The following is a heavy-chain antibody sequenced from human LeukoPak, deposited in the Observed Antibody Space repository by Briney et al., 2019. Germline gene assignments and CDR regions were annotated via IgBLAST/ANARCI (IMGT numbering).Heavy chain of an antibody. D-gene: IGHD3-10*01. CDR2: ISGSGGST. CDR3: AKNRLVRGTYYFDY. CDR1: GFTFSSYA. V-gene: IGHV3-23*01. J-gene: IGHJ4*02. Sequence: GGSLRLSCAASGFTFSSYAMSWVRQAPGKGLEWVSAISGSGGSTNYADSVKGRFTISRDNSKNTLYLQMNSLRAEDTAVYYCAKNRLVRGTYYFDYWGQGTLVTVSS.